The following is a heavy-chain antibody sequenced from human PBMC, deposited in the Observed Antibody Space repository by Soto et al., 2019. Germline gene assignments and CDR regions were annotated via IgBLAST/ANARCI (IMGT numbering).Heavy chain of an antibody. Sequence: GASVKVYCKASGGTFTSHAISWVRQAPGQGLEWMGVITPFFKGTHYAQKFQGRVTITADDSMTTVYMDLYSLSSEDTAVYYFAGHVKVNYYTRTSYYYAMHVWDQGTTVTLSS. CDR2: ITPFFKGT. CDR3: AGHVKVNYYTRTSYYYAMHV. CDR1: GGTFTSHA. D-gene: IGHD3-3*01. J-gene: IGHJ6*02. V-gene: IGHV1-69*13.